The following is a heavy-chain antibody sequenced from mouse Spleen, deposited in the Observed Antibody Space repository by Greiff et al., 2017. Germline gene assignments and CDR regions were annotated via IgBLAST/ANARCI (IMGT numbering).Heavy chain of an antibody. CDR1: GFTFSDYY. D-gene: IGHD4-1*01. CDR3: ARKSVLGYFDV. CDR2: INYDGSST. J-gene: IGHJ1*03. V-gene: IGHV5-16*01. Sequence: EVKLVESEGGLVQPGSSMKLSCTASGFTFSDYYMAWVRQVPEKGLEWVANINYDGSSTYYLDSLKSRFIISRDNAKNILYLQMSSLKSEDTATYYCARKSVLGYFDVWGTGTTVTVSS.